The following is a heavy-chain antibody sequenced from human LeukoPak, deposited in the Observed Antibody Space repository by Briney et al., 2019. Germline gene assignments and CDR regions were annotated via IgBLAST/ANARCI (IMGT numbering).Heavy chain of an antibody. CDR2: IYHSGST. CDR3: ATLGPTYYYDSSVYGRAFDI. V-gene: IGHV4-4*02. J-gene: IGHJ3*02. D-gene: IGHD3-22*01. CDR1: GGSISSSNW. Sequence: PSETLSLTCAVSGGSISSSNWWSWVRQPPGKGLEWIGEIYHSGSTNYNPSLKSRVTISVDKSKNQFSLKLSSVTAADTAVYYCATLGPTYYYDSSVYGRAFDIWGQGTMVTVSS.